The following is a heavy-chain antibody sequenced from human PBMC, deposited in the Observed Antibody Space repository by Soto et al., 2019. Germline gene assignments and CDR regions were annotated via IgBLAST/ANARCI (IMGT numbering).Heavy chain of an antibody. CDR2: INPNTGGT. Sequence: GASLKVSCKSSGYPFTGYYIHWVRQTPGQGLEWMGWINPNTGGTNSAQNFQGWVTMTRDTSISTAYMELSRLTSDDTAVYYCARTRARSVYDDLAVGNDAFDIWGQGTMVPVSS. CDR1: GYPFTGYY. V-gene: IGHV1-2*04. J-gene: IGHJ3*02. CDR3: ARTRARSVYDDLAVGNDAFDI. D-gene: IGHD3-3*01.